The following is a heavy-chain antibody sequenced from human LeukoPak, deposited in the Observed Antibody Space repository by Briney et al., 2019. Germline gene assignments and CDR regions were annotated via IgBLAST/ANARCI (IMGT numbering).Heavy chain of an antibody. Sequence: GGSLRLSCAASGFTFSSYWMNWVRQAPDKGQEWVANIKQDGSEKNYVDSVKGRFTISRDNAKNSLFLQMNSLRAEDTAVYYCAGGSGWLIDYWGQGALVTVSS. J-gene: IGHJ4*02. CDR2: IKQDGSEK. D-gene: IGHD3-3*01. V-gene: IGHV3-7*01. CDR3: AGGSGWLIDY. CDR1: GFTFSSYW.